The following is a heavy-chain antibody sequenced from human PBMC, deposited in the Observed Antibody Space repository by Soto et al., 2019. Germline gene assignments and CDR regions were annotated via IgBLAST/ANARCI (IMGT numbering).Heavy chain of an antibody. Sequence: SETLSLSCTVSGGSISSYYWSGIRQHPGKGLEWIGYIYYSGSTNYNPSLKSRVTISVDTSKNQFSLKLSSVTAADTAVYYCASITVTTNLPPEVEYYFDYWGQGTLVTVSS. CDR2: IYYSGST. J-gene: IGHJ4*02. D-gene: IGHD4-17*01. V-gene: IGHV4-59*01. CDR3: ASITVTTNLPPEVEYYFDY. CDR1: GGSISSYY.